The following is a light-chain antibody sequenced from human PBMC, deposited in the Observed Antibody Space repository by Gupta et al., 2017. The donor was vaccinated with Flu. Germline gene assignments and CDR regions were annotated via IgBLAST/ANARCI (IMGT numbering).Light chain of an antibody. V-gene: IGLV3-10*01. CDR3: YSTDTSGNHRV. CDR1: ALPKKY. Sequence: GQTGRITCSGDALPKKYAYWYQLKAGQSPVLIIYEDRKRPSGIPERFSGSSSGTMATLTSSGAQVEDEADYYCYSTDTSGNHRVFGGGTNLTVL. J-gene: IGLJ3*02. CDR2: EDR.